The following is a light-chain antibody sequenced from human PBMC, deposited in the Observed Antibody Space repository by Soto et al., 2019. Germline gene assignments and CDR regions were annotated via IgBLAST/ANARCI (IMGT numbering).Light chain of an antibody. CDR1: QSVSNSY. J-gene: IGKJ1*01. CDR2: GAS. V-gene: IGKV3-20*01. Sequence: EIVLTQSPGTLCLSPGERATFSCRSSQSVSNSYLAWYQQKPGQAPRLLIYGASSRATGIPDRFSGSGSGTDFTLTISRLEPEDFAVYYCQQYGSSPWTFGQGTKVDIK. CDR3: QQYGSSPWT.